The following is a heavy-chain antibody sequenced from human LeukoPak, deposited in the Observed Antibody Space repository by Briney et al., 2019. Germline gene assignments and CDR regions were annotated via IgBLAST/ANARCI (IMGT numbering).Heavy chain of an antibody. CDR1: GFTVSSNY. V-gene: IGHV3-66*01. CDR2: IYSGGST. Sequence: RAGGSLRLSCAASGFTVSSNYMSWVRQAPGKGLEWVSVIYSGGSTYYADSVKGRFTISRDNSKNTLYLQMNSLRAEDTAVYYCARVIGGYDTEYYFDYWGQGTLVTVSS. J-gene: IGHJ4*02. D-gene: IGHD5-12*01. CDR3: ARVIGGYDTEYYFDY.